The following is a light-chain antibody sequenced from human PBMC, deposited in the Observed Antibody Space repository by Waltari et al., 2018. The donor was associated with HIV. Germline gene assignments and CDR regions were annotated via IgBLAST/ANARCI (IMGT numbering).Light chain of an antibody. Sequence: QSALTQPASVSGSPGQSITISCIGTSSDVGGYNYVSWYQQHPGKAPKLMIYDVSNPPSGVSVRFSGSKSGNTASLTISGLQAEDEADYYCSSYTTSSTLEVFGTGTKVTVL. J-gene: IGLJ1*01. V-gene: IGLV2-14*03. CDR2: DVS. CDR1: SSDVGGYNY. CDR3: SSYTTSSTLEV.